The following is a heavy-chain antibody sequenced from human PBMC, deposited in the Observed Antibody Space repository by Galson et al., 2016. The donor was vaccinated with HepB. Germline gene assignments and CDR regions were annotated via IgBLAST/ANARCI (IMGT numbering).Heavy chain of an antibody. J-gene: IGHJ4*02. CDR1: GFSLSSSTMR. CDR2: IDWANDK. V-gene: IGHV2-70*04. CDR3: NLYYYDSSGYRFDY. D-gene: IGHD3-22*01. Sequence: PALVKPPQTLTLTCTISGFSLSSSTMRVSWIRQPPGKALEWLARIDWANDKFYSTSLKTRLTISKDTSRNQVVLTMTNMDPVDTATYYCNLYYYDSSGYRFDYWGQGTLVTVSS.